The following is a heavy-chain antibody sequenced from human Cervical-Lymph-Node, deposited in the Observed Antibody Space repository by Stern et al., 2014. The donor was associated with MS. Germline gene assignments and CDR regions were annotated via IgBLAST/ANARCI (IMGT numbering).Heavy chain of an antibody. J-gene: IGHJ4*02. CDR2: IYHSGST. V-gene: IGHV4-4*02. D-gene: IGHD3-22*01. CDR1: GGSIISSNW. Sequence: VQLVESGPGLVKPSGTLSLTCAISGGSIISSNWWSWVRQPPGKGLEWIGDIYHSGSTNYNPSLKSRFTISVDRSKNQFSLKLNSVTAADTAVYYCARDYDDSGFWGQGTLVTVSS. CDR3: ARDYDDSGF.